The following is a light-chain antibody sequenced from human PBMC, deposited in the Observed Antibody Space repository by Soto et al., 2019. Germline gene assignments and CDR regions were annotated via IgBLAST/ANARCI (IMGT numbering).Light chain of an antibody. CDR1: SSNIGAGHH. Sequence: QSVLTQPPSVSGAPGKRVTVSCTGSSSNIGAGHHVHWYQQLPGTAPKLLIYNNDNRPSGVPDRFSGSKSGTSASLAISGLQAEDEAEYYCQSYDTSLSDVLFGGGTKRTVL. CDR3: QSYDTSLSDVL. V-gene: IGLV1-40*01. J-gene: IGLJ2*01. CDR2: NND.